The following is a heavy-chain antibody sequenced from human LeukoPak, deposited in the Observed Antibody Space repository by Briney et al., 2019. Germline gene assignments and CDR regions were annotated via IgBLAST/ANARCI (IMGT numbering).Heavy chain of an antibody. D-gene: IGHD3-9*01. CDR3: ARGPRYFDI. CDR1: GVSFRGYY. Sequence: SGTLSLTWAGYGVSFRGYYWSWIRQPPGKGLEGIGEINHSGSTNYNPSLKRRVTISVDTSKNQFSLKLSSVTAADTAVYYCARGPRYFDIWGQGTMVTVSA. V-gene: IGHV4-34*01. CDR2: INHSGST. J-gene: IGHJ3*02.